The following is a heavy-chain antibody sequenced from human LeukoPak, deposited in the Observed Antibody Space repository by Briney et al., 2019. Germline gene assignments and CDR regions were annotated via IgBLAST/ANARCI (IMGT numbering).Heavy chain of an antibody. CDR1: GYTFSSNA. V-gene: IGHV7-4-1*02. CDR3: ARGYDSSGFFSD. Sequence: ASVKVSCKASGYTFSSNAINWVRQAPGQGLEWMGWIDTNTGNPTYAQGLTGRFVFSLDTSVSTAYLQINSLKAEDAGEYFCARGYDSSGFFSDWGQGTLVTVSS. D-gene: IGHD3-22*01. J-gene: IGHJ4*02. CDR2: IDTNTGNP.